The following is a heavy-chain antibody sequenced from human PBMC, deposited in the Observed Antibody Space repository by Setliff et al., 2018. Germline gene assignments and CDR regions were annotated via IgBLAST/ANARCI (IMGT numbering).Heavy chain of an antibody. V-gene: IGHV3-23*01. CDR1: GFTFSSYA. Sequence: GGSLRLSCAASGFTFSSYAITWVRQAPGKGLEWVSMISGSAQTTYYADSVKGRFTISRDNSKNTVYLEMNSLRAEDTAVYYCARIKGSGSYYNDGNDIWGQGTMVTVSS. CDR2: ISGSAQTT. CDR3: ARIKGSGSYYNDGNDI. D-gene: IGHD3-10*01. J-gene: IGHJ3*02.